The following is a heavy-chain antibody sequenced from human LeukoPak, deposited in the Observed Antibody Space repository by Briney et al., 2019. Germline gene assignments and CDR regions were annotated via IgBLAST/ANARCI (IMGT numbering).Heavy chain of an antibody. J-gene: IGHJ5*02. CDR2: ISINRGST. D-gene: IGHD3-10*01. CDR3: ARGGSAMVRAFLTWFDP. CDR1: GCTFSSYA. Sequence: GWSLRLSCAASGCTFSSYAMHWVRQAPGKGLEYVSAISINRGSTYYANSVKGRFTISRDNSKNTLYLHMGSLRAEDMAVYSCARGGSAMVRAFLTWFDPWGQGTLVTASS. V-gene: IGHV3-64*01.